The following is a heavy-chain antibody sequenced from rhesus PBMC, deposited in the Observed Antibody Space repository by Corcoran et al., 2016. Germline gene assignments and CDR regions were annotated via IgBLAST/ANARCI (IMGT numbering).Heavy chain of an antibody. Sequence: QVQLQESGPVLVKPSETLSLSCAVSGGSSSDTYYWNCPRQPPGEGLEGIGNIYGSSGSTYYNPSLKSRVTISKDTSKNQFSLKLSSVTAADTAVYFCAREGTVSYFDHWGQGVLVTVSS. CDR1: GGSSSDTYY. D-gene: IGHD5-24*01. V-gene: IGHV4S7*01. CDR2: IYGSSGST. J-gene: IGHJ4*01. CDR3: AREGTVSYFDH.